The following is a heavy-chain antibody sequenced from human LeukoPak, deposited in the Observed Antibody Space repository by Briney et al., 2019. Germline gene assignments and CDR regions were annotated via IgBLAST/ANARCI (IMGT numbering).Heavy chain of an antibody. J-gene: IGHJ4*02. CDR3: ARHDGSAYNLDY. V-gene: IGHV4-59*08. D-gene: IGHD3-22*01. CDR1: GDSISSYY. CDR2: IYYSGNT. Sequence: SSETLSLTCTVSGDSISSYYWSWIRQPPGKGLEWIGYIYYSGNTNYNPSLKSRVTISVDTSKNQFYSVTAADTAVYYCARHDGSAYNLDYWGQGTLVTVPS.